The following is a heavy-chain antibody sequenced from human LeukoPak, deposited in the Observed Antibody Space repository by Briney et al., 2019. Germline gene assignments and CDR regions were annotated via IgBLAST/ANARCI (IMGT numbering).Heavy chain of an antibody. V-gene: IGHV1-69*13. CDR1: GGTFSSYA. Sequence: SVKVSCKASGGTFSSYAISWVRQAPGQGLEWMGGIIPIFGTANYAQKFQSRVTITADESTSTAYMELSSLRSEDTAVYYCARDYYDFWSGSGRNGNDYYYYYYMDVWGKGTTVTVSS. D-gene: IGHD3-3*01. CDR3: ARDYYDFWSGSGRNGNDYYYYYYMDV. CDR2: IIPIFGTA. J-gene: IGHJ6*03.